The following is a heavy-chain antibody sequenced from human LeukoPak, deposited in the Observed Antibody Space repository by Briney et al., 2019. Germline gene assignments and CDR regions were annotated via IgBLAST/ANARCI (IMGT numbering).Heavy chain of an antibody. CDR1: GGSISSGGYS. CDR3: AREGPWASDAFDI. J-gene: IGHJ3*02. Sequence: SETLSLTCAVSGGSISSGGYSWSWIRQPPGKGLEWIGYIYHSGSTYYNPSLKSRVTISVDRSKNQFSLKVSSVTAADTAVYYCAREGPWASDAFDIWGQGTMVTVSS. CDR2: IYHSGST. V-gene: IGHV4-30-2*01.